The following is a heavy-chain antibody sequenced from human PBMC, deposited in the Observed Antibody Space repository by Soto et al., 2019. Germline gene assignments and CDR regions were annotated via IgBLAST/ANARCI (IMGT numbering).Heavy chain of an antibody. D-gene: IGHD1-1*01. Sequence: XSVKVSCKASGYTFSYYYRHLVRQAPGQGLEWMGWINPNSGGTKYAPKFQGGVTMTRDTSITTAYMELSRLRSGDTAVYYCAKEQATAKPDGVDVWGQGTLVTVSS. J-gene: IGHJ4*02. CDR1: GYTFSYYY. CDR2: INPNSGGT. CDR3: AKEQATAKPDGVDV. V-gene: IGHV1-2*02.